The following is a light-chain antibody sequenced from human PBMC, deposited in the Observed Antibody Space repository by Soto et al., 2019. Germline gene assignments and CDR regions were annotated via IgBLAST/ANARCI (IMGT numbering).Light chain of an antibody. CDR2: EGS. V-gene: IGLV2-23*01. J-gene: IGLJ2*01. Sequence: QSALTQPASVSGSPGQSITISCTGTSSDVGSYNLVSWYQQHPGKAPKLMIYEGSKRPSGVSNRFSGSKSGNTASLTISGLQAEDEADDYCCSDAGSSTVVFGGGTRLAGL. CDR3: CSDAGSSTVV. CDR1: SSDVGSYNL.